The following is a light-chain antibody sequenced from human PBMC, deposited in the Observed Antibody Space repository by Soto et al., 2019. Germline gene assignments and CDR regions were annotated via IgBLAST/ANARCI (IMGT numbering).Light chain of an antibody. CDR1: QSVGTY. V-gene: IGKV3-11*01. CDR3: QQRSNWPGT. CDR2: DAS. J-gene: IGKJ3*01. Sequence: EIVLTQSPATLSLSPGERAILSCRASQSVGTYLAWYQQKPGQAPRLLIYDASNRATGIPARFGGRGSGTDFTLTINSLEPEDFAVYYCQQRSNWPGTFGPGTKVDIK.